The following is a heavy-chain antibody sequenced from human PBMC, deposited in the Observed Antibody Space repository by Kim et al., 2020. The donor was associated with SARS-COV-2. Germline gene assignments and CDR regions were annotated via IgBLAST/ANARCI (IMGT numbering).Heavy chain of an antibody. CDR2: IGTSADNI. D-gene: IGHD2-21*01. V-gene: IGHV3-48*03. CDR3: ARETINCGGDCYDY. Sequence: GESLRLSCAASGFIFSDYEFNWVRQAPGKGLEWISYIGTSADNIYYANSVKGRFTVSRDSAKNSLYLQMDSLRDEDSAVYYCARETINCGGDCYDYWGQG. CDR1: GFIFSDYE. J-gene: IGHJ4*02.